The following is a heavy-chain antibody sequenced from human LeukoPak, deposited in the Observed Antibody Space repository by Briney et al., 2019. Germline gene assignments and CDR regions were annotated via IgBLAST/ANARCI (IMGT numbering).Heavy chain of an antibody. CDR1: GSSISSYY. D-gene: IGHD1-26*01. V-gene: IGHV4-59*01. Sequence: SETLSLTCTVSGSSISSYYWSWIRQPPGKGLEWIGYIYYSGSTNYNPSLKSRVTISVDTSKNQFSLKLSSVTAADTAVYYCARGGAASFDYWGQGTLVTVSS. J-gene: IGHJ4*02. CDR2: IYYSGST. CDR3: ARGGAASFDY.